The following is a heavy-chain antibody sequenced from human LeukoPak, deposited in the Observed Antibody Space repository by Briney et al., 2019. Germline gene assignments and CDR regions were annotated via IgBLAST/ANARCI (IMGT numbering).Heavy chain of an antibody. D-gene: IGHD2-2*01. CDR2: INHSGST. Sequence: SETPSLTCAVYGGSFSGYYWSWIRQPPGKGLEWIGEINHSGSTNYNPSLKSRVTISVDTSKNQFSLKLSSVTAADTAVYYCARVVVVPAAIGYYYYYYGMDVWGQGTTVTVSS. CDR1: GGSFSGYY. J-gene: IGHJ6*02. CDR3: ARVVVVPAAIGYYYYYYGMDV. V-gene: IGHV4-34*01.